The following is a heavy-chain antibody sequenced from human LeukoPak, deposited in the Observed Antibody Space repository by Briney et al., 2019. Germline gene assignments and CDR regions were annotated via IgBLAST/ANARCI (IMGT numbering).Heavy chain of an antibody. V-gene: IGHV1-69*04. J-gene: IGHJ4*02. Sequence: SVKVSCKASGGTFSTYAISWVRQAPGQGLEWMGRIIPIVGIVKYAQKFQGRVTFTADKSTSTAYMELSSLRSEDTAVYYCATAIPRGYFDYWGQGTLVTVSS. CDR2: IIPIVGIV. CDR1: GGTFSTYA. D-gene: IGHD2-21*01. CDR3: ATAIPRGYFDY.